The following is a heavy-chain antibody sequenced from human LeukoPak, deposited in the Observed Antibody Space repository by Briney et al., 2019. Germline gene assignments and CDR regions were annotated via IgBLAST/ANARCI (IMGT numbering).Heavy chain of an antibody. Sequence: PSETLSLTCTVSGGSISNYYWNWIRQPAGKGLEWIGYIYYSGSTNYNPSLKSRVTISVDTSKNQFSLKLSSVTAADTAVYYCAKENGYSYGPHPPSFGYWGQGTLVTVSS. CDR1: GGSISNYY. D-gene: IGHD5-18*01. CDR2: IYYSGST. V-gene: IGHV4-59*12. J-gene: IGHJ4*02. CDR3: AKENGYSYGPHPPSFGY.